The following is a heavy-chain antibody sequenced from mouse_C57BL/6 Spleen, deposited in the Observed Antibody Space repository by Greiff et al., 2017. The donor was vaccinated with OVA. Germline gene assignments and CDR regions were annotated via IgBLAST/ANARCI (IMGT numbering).Heavy chain of an antibody. V-gene: IGHV1-7*01. D-gene: IGHD1-1*01. CDR1: GYTFTSYW. CDR2: INPSSGYT. CDR3: AKGYYGSSLYYAMDY. Sequence: QVQLQQSGAELAKPGASVKLSCKASGYTFTSYWMHWVKQRPGQGLEWIGYINPSSGYTTYNQKFKDKATLTADKSSSTAYMQLSSLTYEDSAVYYCAKGYYGSSLYYAMDYWGQGTSVTVSS. J-gene: IGHJ4*01.